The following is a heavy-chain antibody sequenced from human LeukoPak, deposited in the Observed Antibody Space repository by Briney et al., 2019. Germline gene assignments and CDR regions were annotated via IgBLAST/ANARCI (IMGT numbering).Heavy chain of an antibody. V-gene: IGHV3-23*01. Sequence: QPGGSLRLSCVVSGFTFDEYSMQWVRQAPGKGLEWVSAIGASGDDTVYADSVKGRFSISRDSSKNTLYLQMNSLRAEDTAVYYGAKSKSSGYHLDCWGQGTLVTVSS. CDR2: IGASGDDT. CDR3: AKSKSSGYHLDC. J-gene: IGHJ4*02. D-gene: IGHD6-19*01. CDR1: GFTFDEYS.